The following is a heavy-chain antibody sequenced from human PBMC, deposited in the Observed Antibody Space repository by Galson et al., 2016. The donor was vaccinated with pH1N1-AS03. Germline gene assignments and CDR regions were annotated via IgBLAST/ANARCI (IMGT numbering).Heavy chain of an antibody. V-gene: IGHV2-5*02. CDR3: ARSTHVNEGLDF. Sequence: LVKPTQTLTLTCTFSGFSLSTGGVHVAWIRQPPGKALEWLALIFWDGETRYRPSLRSRLTITKDTSKNQVVLTMTNMDPVDTATYYCARSTHVNEGLDFWGQGTLVTVSS. CDR2: IFWDGET. CDR1: GFSLSTGGVH. J-gene: IGHJ4*02. D-gene: IGHD2-8*01.